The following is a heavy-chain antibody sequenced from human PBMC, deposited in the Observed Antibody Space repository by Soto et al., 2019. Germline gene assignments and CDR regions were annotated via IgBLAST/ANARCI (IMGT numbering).Heavy chain of an antibody. Sequence: QVQLVESGGGVVQPGRSLRLSCAASGFIFSSYAMYWVRQAPGKGLEWVAVISYDGNNKYYADSVKGRFTISRDNSRNTVYLEMNSLRAEDSAVYYCARAGCDGGSCYTLVGLRYGMDVWGQGTTVTVSS. J-gene: IGHJ6*02. CDR2: ISYDGNNK. CDR3: ARAGCDGGSCYTLVGLRYGMDV. D-gene: IGHD2-15*01. V-gene: IGHV3-30-3*01. CDR1: GFIFSSYA.